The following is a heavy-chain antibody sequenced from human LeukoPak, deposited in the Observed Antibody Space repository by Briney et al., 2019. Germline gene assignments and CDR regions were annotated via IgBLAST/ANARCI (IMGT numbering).Heavy chain of an antibody. CDR2: ISAYNGNT. CDR3: ARVYSSGWYMDY. D-gene: IGHD6-19*01. CDR1: GYTLTSYG. V-gene: IGHV1-18*01. Sequence: ASVKVSCKASGYTLTSYGISWVRQAPGQGLEWMGWISAYNGNTNYAQKLQGRVTMTTDTSTSTAYMELRSLRSDDTAVYYCARVYSSGWYMDYWGQGTLVTVSS. J-gene: IGHJ4*02.